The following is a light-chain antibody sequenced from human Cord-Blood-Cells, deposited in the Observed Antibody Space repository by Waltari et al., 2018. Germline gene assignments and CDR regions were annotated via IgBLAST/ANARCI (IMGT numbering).Light chain of an antibody. V-gene: IGLV1-40*01. J-gene: IGLJ3*02. Sequence: QSVLTQPPSVSGAPGQRVTISCTGSSSNIGAGYDVHWYQQLPGTAPKLLIYGNSNRPSGGPGRFSGSKSGPSASLAITGLQAEDEADYYCQSYDSSLSGWVFGGGTKLTVL. CDR2: GNS. CDR3: QSYDSSLSGWV. CDR1: SSNIGAGYD.